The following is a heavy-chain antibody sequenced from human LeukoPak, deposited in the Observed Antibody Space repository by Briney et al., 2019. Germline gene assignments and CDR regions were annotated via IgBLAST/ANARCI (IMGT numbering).Heavy chain of an antibody. CDR1: GFTFSSYA. V-gene: IGHV3-30-3*01. D-gene: IGHD4-17*01. CDR3: TADPPGLRFDY. J-gene: IGHJ4*02. CDR2: ISYDGSNK. Sequence: GGSLRLSCAASGFTFSSYAMHWVRQAPGKGLEWVAVISYDGSNKYYADSVKGRFTISRDNSKNTLYLQMNSLRAEDTAVYYCTADPPGLRFDYWGQGTLVTVSS.